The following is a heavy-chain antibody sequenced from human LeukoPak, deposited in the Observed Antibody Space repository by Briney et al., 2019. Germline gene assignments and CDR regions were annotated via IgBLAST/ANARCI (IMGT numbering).Heavy chain of an antibody. J-gene: IGHJ4*02. Sequence: SETLSLTCTVSGGSISTSNYWSWFRQPPGKGLEWIGYIYYSGSTNYNPSLKSRVTISVDTSKNQFSLKLSSVTAADTAVYYCARHRKGAAANFDYWGQGTLVTVSS. D-gene: IGHD6-13*01. CDR1: GGSISTSNY. CDR2: IYYSGST. CDR3: ARHRKGAAANFDY. V-gene: IGHV4-59*08.